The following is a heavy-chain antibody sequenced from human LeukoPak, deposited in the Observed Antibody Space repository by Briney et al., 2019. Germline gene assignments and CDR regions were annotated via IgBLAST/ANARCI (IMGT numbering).Heavy chain of an antibody. D-gene: IGHD3-3*01. Sequence: PGGSLRLSCAASGFTFSSYSMNWVRQAPGKGLEWVSSISSSSSYIYYADSVKGRFTISRDNAKNSLYLQMNSLRAEDTAVYYCAREPPAPFFGVVYYYYYMDVWGKGTTVTVSS. CDR1: GFTFSSYS. CDR2: ISSSSSYI. J-gene: IGHJ6*03. V-gene: IGHV3-21*01. CDR3: AREPPAPFFGVVYYYYYMDV.